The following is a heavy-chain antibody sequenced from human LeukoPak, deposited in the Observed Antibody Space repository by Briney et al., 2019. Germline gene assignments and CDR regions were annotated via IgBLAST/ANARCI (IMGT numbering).Heavy chain of an antibody. CDR3: AHTYSSSPYYYYYMDV. Sequence: SGPTLVNSTQTLTLTCTFSGFSLSTSGVGVGWIRQPPGKALEWLALIYWNDDKRYSPSLKSRLTITKDTSKNQVVLTMTNMDPVDTATYYCAHTYSSSPYYYYYMDVWGKGTTVTVSS. D-gene: IGHD6-6*01. V-gene: IGHV2-5*01. J-gene: IGHJ6*03. CDR2: IYWNDDK. CDR1: GFSLSTSGVG.